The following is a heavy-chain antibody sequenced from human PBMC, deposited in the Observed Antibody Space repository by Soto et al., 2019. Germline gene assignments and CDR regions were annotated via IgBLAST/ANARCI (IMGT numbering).Heavy chain of an antibody. V-gene: IGHV4-30-4*01. CDR1: GGSIRNGDYY. Sequence: SETLSLTCTVSGGSIRNGDYYWGWIRRPPGKGLEWIGYVYYSGTTYSHPSLNSRVSISVDTSENQFSLRLTSVTAADTAVYYCVTVNLVGATYYFDYWGPGTLVTVSS. J-gene: IGHJ4*02. CDR3: VTVNLVGATYYFDY. D-gene: IGHD1-26*01. CDR2: VYYSGTT.